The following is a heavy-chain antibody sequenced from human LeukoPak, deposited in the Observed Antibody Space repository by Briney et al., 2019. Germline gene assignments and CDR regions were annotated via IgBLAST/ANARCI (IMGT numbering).Heavy chain of an antibody. CDR2: IIPIFGTA. J-gene: IGHJ6*03. Sequence: GASVKVSCKASGGTFSSYAISWVRQAPGQGLEWMGGIIPIFGTANYAQKFQGRVTITADESTSTAYMELSSLRSEDTAVYYCAREARSLMVRGVTMINYYYYYMDVWGKGTTVTISS. D-gene: IGHD3-10*01. CDR1: GGTFSSYA. V-gene: IGHV1-69*13. CDR3: AREARSLMVRGVTMINYYYYYMDV.